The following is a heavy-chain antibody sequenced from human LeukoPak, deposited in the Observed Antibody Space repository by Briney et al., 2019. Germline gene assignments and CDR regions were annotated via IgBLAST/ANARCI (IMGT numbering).Heavy chain of an antibody. D-gene: IGHD2-2*01. Sequence: ASVKVSCKASGYTFTRYYMHWVRQAPGQGLEWMGIINPSGGSTSYAQKFQGRVTMTEDTSTDTAYMELSSLRSEDTAVYYCATGDCSSTSCYAYWGQGTLVTVSS. J-gene: IGHJ4*02. CDR3: ATGDCSSTSCYAY. V-gene: IGHV1-46*01. CDR2: INPSGGST. CDR1: GYTFTRYY.